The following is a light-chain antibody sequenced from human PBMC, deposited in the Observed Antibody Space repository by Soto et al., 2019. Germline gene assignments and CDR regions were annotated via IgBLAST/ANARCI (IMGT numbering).Light chain of an antibody. Sequence: QSVLTQPPSVSAAPGQKVTISCSGSSSNIGNNYVSWYQQLPGTAPKLLIYENNKRPSGIPDRFSGSKSGTSATLGITGLQTGDEADYYCGTWDSSLSGVFGNGTKVTVL. J-gene: IGLJ1*01. CDR1: SSNIGNNY. CDR3: GTWDSSLSGV. CDR2: ENN. V-gene: IGLV1-51*02.